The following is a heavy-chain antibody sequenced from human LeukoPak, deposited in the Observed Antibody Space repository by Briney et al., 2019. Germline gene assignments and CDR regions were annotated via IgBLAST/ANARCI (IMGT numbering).Heavy chain of an antibody. D-gene: IGHD1-26*01. Sequence: PGGSLRLSCAASGFTFRNSAMSWVRQAPGKGLEWVSTISGSGVGTYYADSVKGRFTISRDNFKNTLYLQMNSLRAEDTAIYYCAKMKGHPLPKYYMDVWGQGTTVTVSS. CDR1: GFTFRNSA. CDR3: AKMKGHPLPKYYMDV. V-gene: IGHV3-23*01. J-gene: IGHJ6*01. CDR2: ISGSGVGT.